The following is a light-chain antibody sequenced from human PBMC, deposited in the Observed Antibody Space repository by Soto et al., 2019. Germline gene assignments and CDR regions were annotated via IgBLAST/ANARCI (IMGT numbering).Light chain of an antibody. CDR2: DAS. CDR3: QQRSNWPLT. CDR1: QSVSSY. Sequence: EIVLTQSPATLSLSPGERATLSCRASQSVSSYLAWYQQKPGQAPRLLIYDASNRATSIPARFSGSGSGTDFTLTISSLEPDDFAVYYCQQRSNWPLTFGVGAKVEIK. J-gene: IGKJ4*01. V-gene: IGKV3-11*01.